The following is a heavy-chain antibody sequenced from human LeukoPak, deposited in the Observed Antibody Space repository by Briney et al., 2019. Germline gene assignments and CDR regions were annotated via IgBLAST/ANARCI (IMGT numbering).Heavy chain of an antibody. Sequence: GRSLRLSCAASGFTFSSYAMHWVRQALGKGLEWVAVISYDGSNKYYADSVKGRFTISRDNSKNTLYLQMNSLRAEDTAVYYCARAPDEYYFDYWGQGTLVTVSS. CDR1: GFTFSSYA. V-gene: IGHV3-30-3*01. CDR2: ISYDGSNK. J-gene: IGHJ4*02. CDR3: ARAPDEYYFDY.